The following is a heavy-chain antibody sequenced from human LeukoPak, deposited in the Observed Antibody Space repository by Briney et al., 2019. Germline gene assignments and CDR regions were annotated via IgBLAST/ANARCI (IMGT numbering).Heavy chain of an antibody. CDR2: IYTSGSI. CDR3: ARDLRSHVVPAAIDAFDI. J-gene: IGHJ3*02. D-gene: IGHD2-2*02. CDR1: GGSISSYY. V-gene: IGHV4-4*07. Sequence: SETLSLTCTVSGGSISSYYWSWIRQPAGKGLEWIGRIYTSGSINYNPSLKSRVTMSVDTSKNQFSLKLSSVTAADTAVYYCARDLRSHVVPAAIDAFDIWGQGTMVTVSS.